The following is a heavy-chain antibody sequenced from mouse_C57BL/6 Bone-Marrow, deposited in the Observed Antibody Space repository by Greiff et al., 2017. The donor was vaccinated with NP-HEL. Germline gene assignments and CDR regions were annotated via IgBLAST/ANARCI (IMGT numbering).Heavy chain of an antibody. CDR2: ISDGGSYT. CDR3: ARGVHYGSSYGWYFDV. Sequence: EVQLVESGGGLVKPGGSLKLSCAASGFTFSSYAMSWVRQTPEKRLEWVATISDGGSYTYYPDNVKGRFTISRDNAKNNLYLQMSHLKSEDTAMYYCARGVHYGSSYGWYFDVWGTGTTVTVSS. V-gene: IGHV5-4*01. D-gene: IGHD1-1*01. CDR1: GFTFSSYA. J-gene: IGHJ1*03.